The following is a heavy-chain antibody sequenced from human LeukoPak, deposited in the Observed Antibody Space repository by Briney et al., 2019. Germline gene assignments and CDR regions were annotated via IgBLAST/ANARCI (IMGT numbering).Heavy chain of an antibody. CDR2: IKQDGSQK. D-gene: IGHD1-1*01. Sequence: VGSLRLSCTASRFTFSSYWMNWVRQAPGKGLEWVANIKQDGSQKYYVDSVKGRFTISGDNAKNSLYLQMNSLRAEDTAVYYCARDVSGTGGKDYWGQGTLVTVSS. V-gene: IGHV3-7*01. J-gene: IGHJ4*02. CDR3: ARDVSGTGGKDY. CDR1: RFTFSSYW.